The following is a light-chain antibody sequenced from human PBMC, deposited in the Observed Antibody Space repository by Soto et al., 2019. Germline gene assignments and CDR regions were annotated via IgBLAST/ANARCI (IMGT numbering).Light chain of an antibody. Sequence: QAVLTQPPSASGTPGQRVTISCTGGSSNIGRNTVNWYQQLPGTAPKLLMYKDNQRPSGVPDRFSGSKSGTSASLAISGLQCEDEADYYCAAWDASLSGVVFGGGTQLTVL. CDR3: AAWDASLSGVV. CDR1: SSNIGRNT. CDR2: KDN. J-gene: IGLJ2*01. V-gene: IGLV1-44*01.